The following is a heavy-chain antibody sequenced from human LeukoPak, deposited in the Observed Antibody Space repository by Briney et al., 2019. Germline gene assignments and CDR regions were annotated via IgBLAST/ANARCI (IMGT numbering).Heavy chain of an antibody. Sequence: PSETLSLTCTVSGGSISSYYWSWIRQPPGKGLEWIGYIYYSGSTNYNPSLKSRVTISVDTSKNQFSLKLSSVTAADTAVYYCARAPQNWNYYFDYWGQRTLVTVSS. CDR2: IYYSGST. V-gene: IGHV4-59*12. J-gene: IGHJ4*02. D-gene: IGHD1-7*01. CDR1: GGSISSYY. CDR3: ARAPQNWNYYFDY.